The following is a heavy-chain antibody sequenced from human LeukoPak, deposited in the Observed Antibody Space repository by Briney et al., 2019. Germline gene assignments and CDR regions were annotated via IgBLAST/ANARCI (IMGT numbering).Heavy chain of an antibody. V-gene: IGHV3-64*01. CDR3: ARAKPKNMVRGLIMRRESRYYFDY. J-gene: IGHJ4*02. CDR2: ISSNGGST. Sequence: GGSLRLSCAASGFTFSSYAMHWVRQAPGKGLEYVSAISSNGGSTYYANSVKGRFTISRDNSKSTLYIQMNSLRAEDTAVYYCARAKPKNMVRGLIMRRESRYYFDYWGQGTLVTVSS. D-gene: IGHD3-10*01. CDR1: GFTFSSYA.